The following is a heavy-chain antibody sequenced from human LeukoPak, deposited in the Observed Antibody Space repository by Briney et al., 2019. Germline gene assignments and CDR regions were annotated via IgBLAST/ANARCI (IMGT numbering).Heavy chain of an antibody. CDR1: GFIFSSHR. CDR2: IKSKTDGGTT. J-gene: IGHJ6*03. CDR3: TTAPPDYYYYYMDV. Sequence: GGSLRLSCTSSGFIFSSHRMSWVRQAPGKGLEWVGRIKSKTDGGTTDYAAPVKGRFTISRDDSKNTLYLQMNSLKTEDTAVYYCTTAPPDYYYYYMDVWGKGTTVTVSS. V-gene: IGHV3-15*01.